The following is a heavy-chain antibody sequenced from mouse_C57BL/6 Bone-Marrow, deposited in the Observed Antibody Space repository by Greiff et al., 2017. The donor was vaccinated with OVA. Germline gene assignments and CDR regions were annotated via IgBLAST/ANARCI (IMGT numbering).Heavy chain of an antibody. Sequence: LVESGAELVRPGTSVKMSCKASGYTFTNYWIGWAKQRPGHGLEWIGDIYPGGGYTNYNEKFKGKATLTADKSSSTAYMQFSSLTSEDSAIYYCARGTYSDYWGQGTTLTVSS. CDR3: ARGTYSDY. V-gene: IGHV1-63*01. CDR1: GYTFTNYW. J-gene: IGHJ2*01. D-gene: IGHD3-3*01. CDR2: IYPGGGYT.